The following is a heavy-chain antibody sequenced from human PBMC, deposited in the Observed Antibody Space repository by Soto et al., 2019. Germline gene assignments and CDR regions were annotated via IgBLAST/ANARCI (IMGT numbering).Heavy chain of an antibody. J-gene: IGHJ4*02. V-gene: IGHV3-23*01. CDR1: GFTFSNYG. Sequence: GGSLRLSCAASGFTFSNYGMSWVLQAPGKGLEWVSALPEIGTNTYYADSVKGRFTISRDNSKNTLFLQINNLRAGDTAVYYCAKKSGVGATWYFDYWGQGTLVTVSS. CDR3: AKKSGVGATWYFDY. CDR2: LPEIGTNT. D-gene: IGHD1-26*01.